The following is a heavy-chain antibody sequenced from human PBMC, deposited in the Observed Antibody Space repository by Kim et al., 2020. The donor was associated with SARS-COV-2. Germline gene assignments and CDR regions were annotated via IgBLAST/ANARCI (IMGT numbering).Heavy chain of an antibody. CDR3: ARRGWLQPRSYYFDY. Sequence: SETLSLTCTVSGGSISSSSYYWGWIRQPPGKGLEWIGSIYYSGSTYYNPSLKSRVTISVDTSKNQFSLKLSSVTAADTAVYYCARRGWLQPRSYYFDYWGQGTLVTVSS. V-gene: IGHV4-39*01. D-gene: IGHD5-12*01. J-gene: IGHJ4*02. CDR1: GGSISSSSYY. CDR2: IYYSGST.